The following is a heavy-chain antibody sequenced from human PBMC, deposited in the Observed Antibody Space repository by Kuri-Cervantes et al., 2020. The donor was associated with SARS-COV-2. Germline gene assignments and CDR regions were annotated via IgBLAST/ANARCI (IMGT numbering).Heavy chain of an antibody. D-gene: IGHD1-26*01. V-gene: IGHV3-11*06. CDR2: ISSSSSYT. CDR1: GFTFSDYY. CDR3: ARIVGGGSWFDP. J-gene: IGHJ5*02. Sequence: LSLTCAASGFTFSDYYMSWIRQAPGKGLEWVSYISSSSSYTNYADSVKGRFTISRDNAKNSLYLQMNSLRAEDTAVYYCARIVGGGSWFDPWGQGTPVT.